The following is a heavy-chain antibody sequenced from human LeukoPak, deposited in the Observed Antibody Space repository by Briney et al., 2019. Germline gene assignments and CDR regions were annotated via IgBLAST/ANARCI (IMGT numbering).Heavy chain of an antibody. CDR1: GFTFSSSW. CDR2: IKPDGSEK. J-gene: IGHJ4*02. CDR3: ARTIISSAGLDH. Sequence: PGGSLRLSCAASGFTFSSSWMSWVRQAPGKGLEWVTNIKPDGSEKYYVDSVKGRFTISRDNAENSLFLQMNSLRAEDTAVYYCARTIISSAGLDHWGQGTLVTVSS. D-gene: IGHD6-13*01. V-gene: IGHV3-7*01.